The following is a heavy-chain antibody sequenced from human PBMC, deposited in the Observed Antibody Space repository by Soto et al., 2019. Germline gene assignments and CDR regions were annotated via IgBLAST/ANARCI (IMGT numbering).Heavy chain of an antibody. Sequence: QVQLVQSGAEVKQPGASVTVPCTASGGALSTLSINWMRQTPGQGLEWMGGVIDIFGTSSFAQKFQGRVTFTADESTTTAYMELSGLTSEDTAIYFCATGKLSMAGQHFDYWGQGTLVTVSS. J-gene: IGHJ4*02. V-gene: IGHV1-69*01. CDR2: VIDIFGTS. CDR3: ATGKLSMAGQHFDY. CDR1: GGALSTLS. D-gene: IGHD3-10*01.